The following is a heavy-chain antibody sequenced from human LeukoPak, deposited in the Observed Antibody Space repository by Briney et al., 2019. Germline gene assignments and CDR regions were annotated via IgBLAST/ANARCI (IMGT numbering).Heavy chain of an antibody. Sequence: GGSLRLSCAASGFTFSSYAMTCARRAPGKGLEWVSAISGSGGSTHYADSVKARFTISRDNSKNTLYMQINSLRAEDTAVYYCAKDRFSSGWYYFDYWGQGTLVTVPS. V-gene: IGHV3-23*01. CDR2: ISGSGGST. CDR3: AKDRFSSGWYYFDY. D-gene: IGHD6-19*01. J-gene: IGHJ4*02. CDR1: GFTFSSYA.